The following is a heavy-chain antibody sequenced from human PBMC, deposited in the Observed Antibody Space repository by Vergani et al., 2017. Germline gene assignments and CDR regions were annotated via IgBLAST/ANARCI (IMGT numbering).Heavy chain of an antibody. V-gene: IGHV4-39*01. Sequence: QLQLQESGPGLVKPSETLALTCTVSGGSISSSSYYWGWIRQPPGKGLEWNGSIYYSGSTYYNPSLKSRVTISVDTSKNQFSLKLSSVTAADTAVYYCARHGDXVVVPAADANWFDPWGQGTLVTVSS. CDR3: ARHGDXVVVPAADANWFDP. CDR2: IYYSGST. D-gene: IGHD2-2*01. J-gene: IGHJ5*02. CDR1: GGSISSSSYY.